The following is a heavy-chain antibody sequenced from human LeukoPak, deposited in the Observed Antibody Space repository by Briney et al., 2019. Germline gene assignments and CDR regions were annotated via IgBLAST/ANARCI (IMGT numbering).Heavy chain of an antibody. Sequence: PGGSLRLSCAASGFTFSSYEMNWVRQAPGKGLEWVSYISSSGSTTYYADSVKGRFTISRDNAKNSLYLQMNSLRAEDTAVYYCARGTMIVVVTPSGIDYWGQGTLVTVSS. D-gene: IGHD3-22*01. J-gene: IGHJ4*02. V-gene: IGHV3-48*03. CDR3: ARGTMIVVVTPSGIDY. CDR1: GFTFSSYE. CDR2: ISSSGSTT.